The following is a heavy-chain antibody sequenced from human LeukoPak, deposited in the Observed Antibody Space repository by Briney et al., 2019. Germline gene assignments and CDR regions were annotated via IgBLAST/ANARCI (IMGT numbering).Heavy chain of an antibody. CDR3: ATGRGGEVANY. CDR2: FDPEDGET. CDR1: VYTLTELS. J-gene: IGHJ4*02. D-gene: IGHD3-16*01. Sequence: ASVKVSCKVSVYTLTELSIHWVRQAPGKRREWMGGFDPEDGETIYAQKFQGRVTMTEDTSIDTAYMELSSLKSEDTGVYYCATGRGGEVANYWGQGNLVTVSS. V-gene: IGHV1-24*01.